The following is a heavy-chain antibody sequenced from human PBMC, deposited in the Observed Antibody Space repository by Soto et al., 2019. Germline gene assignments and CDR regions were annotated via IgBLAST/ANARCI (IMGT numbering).Heavy chain of an antibody. D-gene: IGHD1-26*01. J-gene: IGHJ6*03. CDR3: ARHHTTKDYYYYHTDV. CDR2: IYYSGST. V-gene: IGHV4-39*01. CDR1: GGSISSSSYY. Sequence: QLQLQESGPGLVKPSETLSLTCTVSGGSISSSSYYWGWIRQPPGKGLEWIGSIYYSGSTYYNPSLKSRVTISVDTSKNHFDRKLSSVTAADTAVYYCARHHTTKDYYYYHTDVRGKGTTVTVSS.